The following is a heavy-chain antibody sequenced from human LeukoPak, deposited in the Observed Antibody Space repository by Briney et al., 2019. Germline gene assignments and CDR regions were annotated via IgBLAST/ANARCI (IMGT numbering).Heavy chain of an antibody. CDR1: GGSFSGYY. CDR2: INHSGST. Sequence: PSETLSLTCAVYGGSFSGYYWSWLRQPPGKGLEWIGEINHSGSTNYNPSLKSRVTISVDTSKNQFSLKLSSVTAADTAVYYCARDTPGEGVDYWGQGTLVTVSS. CDR3: ARDTPGEGVDY. V-gene: IGHV4-34*01. D-gene: IGHD1-26*01. J-gene: IGHJ4*02.